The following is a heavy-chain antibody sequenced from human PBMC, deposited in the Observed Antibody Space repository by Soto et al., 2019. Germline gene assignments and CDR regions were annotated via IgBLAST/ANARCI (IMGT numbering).Heavy chain of an antibody. V-gene: IGHV3-13*01. J-gene: IGHJ6*02. CDR1: VFTFISYD. CDR2: IGTAGDT. D-gene: IGHD3-9*01. Sequence: PGWSLRLSCASSVFTFISYDMHWVRQATGKGLEWVSAIGTAGDTYYPGSVKGRFTISRENAKNSLYLQMNSLRAGDTAVYYCARARANYDILTGLYYYYGMDVWGQGTTVTVSS. CDR3: ARARANYDILTGLYYYYGMDV.